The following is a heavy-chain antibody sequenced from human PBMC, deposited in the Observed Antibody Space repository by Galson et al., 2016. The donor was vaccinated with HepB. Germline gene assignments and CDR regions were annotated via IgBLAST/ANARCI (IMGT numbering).Heavy chain of an antibody. V-gene: IGHV1-69*13. CDR1: GDNFSQIP. CDR2: IRPMNRRA. Sequence: SVKVSCKAPGDNFSQIPVSWVRQAPGHGLEWMGGIRPMNRRANHALKFQDRLSITADETTLTVYMDLTSLQSDDTAVYYCVRGRTPGAALSYSFDHWGQGTQVIVSS. D-gene: IGHD3-16*02. J-gene: IGHJ4*02. CDR3: VRGRTPGAALSYSFDH.